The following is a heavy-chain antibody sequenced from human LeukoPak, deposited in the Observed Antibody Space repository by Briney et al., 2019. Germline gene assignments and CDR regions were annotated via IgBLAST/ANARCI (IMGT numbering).Heavy chain of an antibody. J-gene: IGHJ6*03. D-gene: IGHD6-13*01. Sequence: ASVKVSCKASDYTFTSYGISWVRQATGQGLEWMGWMNPNSGNTGYAQKFQGRVTMTRNTSISTAYMELSSLRSEDTAVYYCARGRSSSWSLLYYYYYYYMDVWGKGTTVTISS. CDR2: MNPNSGNT. CDR3: ARGRSSSWSLLYYYYYYYMDV. V-gene: IGHV1-8*02. CDR1: DYTFTSYG.